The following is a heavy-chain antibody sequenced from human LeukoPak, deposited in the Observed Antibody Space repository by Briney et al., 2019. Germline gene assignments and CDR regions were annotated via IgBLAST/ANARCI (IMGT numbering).Heavy chain of an antibody. J-gene: IGHJ4*02. V-gene: IGHV5-51*01. CDR2: IYPGDSDT. D-gene: IGHD2-2*01. CDR1: GYSFTSYW. Sequence: GESLKISCKGSGYSFTSYWIGWVRQMPGKGLEWMGIIYPGDSDTRYSPSFQGQVTISADKSISTAYLQWSSLRSEDTAVYYCARPAGDCSSTSCYFDYWGQGTLVTVSS. CDR3: ARPAGDCSSTSCYFDY.